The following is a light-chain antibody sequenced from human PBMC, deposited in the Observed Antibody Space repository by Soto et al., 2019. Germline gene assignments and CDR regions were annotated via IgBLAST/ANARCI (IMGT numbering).Light chain of an antibody. V-gene: IGKV1-12*01. Sequence: IQMTQSPSSVSASIGDRVTLTCRASQDVRTWLAWYQQKPGRAPKLLIHAASRLQSGVPSRFSGSGSGTDFTLTISNLQPDDLGTYYCQQVNDIPLTFGPGTKVGIK. J-gene: IGKJ3*01. CDR2: AAS. CDR3: QQVNDIPLT. CDR1: QDVRTW.